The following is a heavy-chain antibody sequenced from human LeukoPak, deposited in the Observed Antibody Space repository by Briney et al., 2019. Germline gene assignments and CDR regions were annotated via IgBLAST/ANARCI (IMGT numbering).Heavy chain of an antibody. Sequence: KPSETLSLTCTVSGGSISSYYWSWIRQPPGKGLEWIGYIYYSGSTNYNPSLKSRVTISVDTSKNQFSLKLSSVTAADTAVYYCARVLRGYNYGTWAPFDYWGQGTLVTVSS. CDR2: IYYSGST. J-gene: IGHJ4*02. V-gene: IGHV4-59*01. D-gene: IGHD5-18*01. CDR3: ARVLRGYNYGTWAPFDY. CDR1: GGSISSYY.